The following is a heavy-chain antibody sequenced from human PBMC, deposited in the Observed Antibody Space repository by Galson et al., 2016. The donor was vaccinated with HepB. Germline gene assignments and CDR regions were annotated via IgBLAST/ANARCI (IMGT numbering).Heavy chain of an antibody. Sequence: SLRLSCAASGFTFSSYSMNWVRQAPGKGLEWVSSISSSSSYIYYADSVKGRFTISRDNVKNSLYLQMNSLRAEDTAVYFCARGRRGKYDFLTGYTKGLYNYFDPWGQGTLVTVSS. CDR1: GFTFSSYS. D-gene: IGHD3-9*01. V-gene: IGHV3-21*01. J-gene: IGHJ5*02. CDR2: ISSSSSYI. CDR3: ARGRRGKYDFLTGYTKGLYNYFDP.